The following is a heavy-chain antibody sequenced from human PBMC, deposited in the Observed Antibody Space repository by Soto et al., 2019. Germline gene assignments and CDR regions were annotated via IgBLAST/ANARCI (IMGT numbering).Heavy chain of an antibody. V-gene: IGHV4-59*01. D-gene: IGHD3-3*01. J-gene: IGHJ5*02. CDR3: AREGYYDFWSGYDAGGWFDP. CDR2: IYYSGST. Sequence: QVRLQESGPGLVKPSETLSLTCTVSGGSISSYYWSWIRQPPGKGLEWIGYIYYSGSTNYNPSLKSRVTISVDTSKNQFSLKLSSVTAADTAVYYCAREGYYDFWSGYDAGGWFDPWGQGTLVTVSS. CDR1: GGSISSYY.